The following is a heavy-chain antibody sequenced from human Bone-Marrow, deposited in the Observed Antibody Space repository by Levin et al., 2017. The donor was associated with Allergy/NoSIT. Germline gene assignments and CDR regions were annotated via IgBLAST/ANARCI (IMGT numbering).Heavy chain of an antibody. D-gene: IGHD3-3*01. Sequence: AGGSLRLSCAASGFTFSSSAMHWVRQAPGKGLEWVAVISYDGSSKYYADSVKGRFTLSRDNSKNTLYLQMNSLRPEDTAVYYCARGMYYDFWYGYYNDWGQGTLVTVSS. V-gene: IGHV3-30*04. CDR3: ARGMYYDFWYGYYND. CDR1: GFTFSSSA. CDR2: ISYDGSSK. J-gene: IGHJ4*02.